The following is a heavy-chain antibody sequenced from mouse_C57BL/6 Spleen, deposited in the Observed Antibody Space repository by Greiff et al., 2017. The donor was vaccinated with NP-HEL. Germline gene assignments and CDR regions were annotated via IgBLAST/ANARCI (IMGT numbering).Heavy chain of an antibody. Sequence: QVQLQQSGAELVMPGASVKLSCKASGYTFTSYWMHWVKQRPGQGLEWIGEIDPSDSYTNYNQKFKGKSTLTVDKSSSTAYMQLSSLTSEDSAVYYCARLNGNYAYWGQGTLVTVSA. D-gene: IGHD2-1*01. CDR3: ARLNGNYAY. V-gene: IGHV1-69*01. CDR2: IDPSDSYT. CDR1: GYTFTSYW. J-gene: IGHJ3*01.